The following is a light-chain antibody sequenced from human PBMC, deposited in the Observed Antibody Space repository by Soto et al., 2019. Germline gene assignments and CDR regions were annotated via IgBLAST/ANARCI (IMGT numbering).Light chain of an antibody. CDR1: QNIRGNE. CDR2: RGS. Sequence: VLTQSPGTLSLPPGERTTLSCRASQNIRGNELAWYQQKPGQPPRLLIYRGSSRAPGIPDRFSGCGSGTEFTLTISRLEPEDFAVYYCQDYGTSAPWTFGQGTRVEIK. J-gene: IGKJ1*01. CDR3: QDYGTSAPWT. V-gene: IGKV3-20*01.